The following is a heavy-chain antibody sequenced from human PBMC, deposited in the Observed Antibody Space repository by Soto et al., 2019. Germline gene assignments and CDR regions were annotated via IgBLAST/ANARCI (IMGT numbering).Heavy chain of an antibody. Sequence: PGGSLRLSCSASGFTFSSYAMHWVRQAPGKGLEYVSAISSNGGSTYYADSVKGRFTISRDNSKNTLYLQMSSLRAEDTAVYYCVKGATYYDFWSGYYSLVGDGMDVWGQGATVTVSS. CDR2: ISSNGGST. J-gene: IGHJ6*02. CDR1: GFTFSSYA. D-gene: IGHD3-3*01. CDR3: VKGATYYDFWSGYYSLVGDGMDV. V-gene: IGHV3-64D*06.